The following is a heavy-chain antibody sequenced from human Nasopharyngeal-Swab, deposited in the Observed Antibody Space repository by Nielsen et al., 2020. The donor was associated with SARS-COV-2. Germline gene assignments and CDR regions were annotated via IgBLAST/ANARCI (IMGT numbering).Heavy chain of an antibody. Sequence: GESLKISCAASGFTFSSYSMNWVRQAPGKGLEWVSSISSSSSYIYYADSVKGRFTISRDNAKNSLYLQMNSLRAEDTVVYYCATAFGVTMISPCNYWGQGTLVTVSS. V-gene: IGHV3-21*01. J-gene: IGHJ4*02. CDR2: ISSSSSYI. D-gene: IGHD3-22*01. CDR1: GFTFSSYS. CDR3: ATAFGVTMISPCNY.